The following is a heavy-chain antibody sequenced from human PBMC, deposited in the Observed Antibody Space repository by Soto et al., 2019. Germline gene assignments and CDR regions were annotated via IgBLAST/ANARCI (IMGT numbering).Heavy chain of an antibody. V-gene: IGHV3-7*04. D-gene: IGHD2-2*01. J-gene: IGHJ6*03. CDR2: IKQDGSEK. CDR3: ATEGEGYCSSTSCYYSRYYYYMDV. CDR1: GFTFSSYW. Sequence: EVQLVESGGGLVQPGGSLRLSCAASGFTFSSYWMSWVRQAPGKGLEWVANIKQDGSEKYYVDSVKGRFTISRDNAKNSLYRQMNSLRAEDTAVYYCATEGEGYCSSTSCYYSRYYYYMDVWGKGTTVTASS.